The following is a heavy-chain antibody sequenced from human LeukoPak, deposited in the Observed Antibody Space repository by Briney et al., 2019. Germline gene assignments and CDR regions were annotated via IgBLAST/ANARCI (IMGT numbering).Heavy chain of an antibody. V-gene: IGHV4-34*01. CDR3: ARVSRGPIVVVTATPYAFDI. CDR2: INHSGST. J-gene: IGHJ3*02. Sequence: SETLSLTCAVYGGSFSGYYWSWIRQPPGKGLEWIGEINHSGSTNYNPSLKSRVTISVDTSKNQFSLKLSSVTAADTAVYYCARVSRGPIVVVTATPYAFDIWGQGTMVTVSS. CDR1: GGSFSGYY. D-gene: IGHD2-21*02.